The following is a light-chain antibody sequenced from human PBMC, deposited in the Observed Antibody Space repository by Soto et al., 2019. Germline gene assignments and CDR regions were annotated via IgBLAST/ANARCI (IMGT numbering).Light chain of an antibody. CDR1: RSLLSSNGYNY. V-gene: IGKV2-28*01. CDR3: AQGLQTPLT. CDR2: LGS. Sequence: DVVMTQSPLSLPFTPGEPASISCRSSRSLLSSNGYNYLNWYLQKPGQSPQLXIYLGSNRASGVPDRFSGSGSGTDFTLKISSVEAEDVGVYYCAQGLQTPLTFGGGTKVDIK. J-gene: IGKJ4*01.